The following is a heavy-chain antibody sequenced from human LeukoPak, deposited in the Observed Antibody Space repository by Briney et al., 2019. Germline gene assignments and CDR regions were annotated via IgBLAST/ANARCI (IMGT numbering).Heavy chain of an antibody. CDR2: INPGDSDT. Sequence: GESLKISCKGSGYRFTSYWSGWVRQMPGKGLEWKGNINPGDSDTRYRPSFQGQVTISADKSISTAYPQWSSLKASDTAMYYCARHANGYNNSFFDYWSQGTLVTVSA. V-gene: IGHV5-51*01. J-gene: IGHJ4*02. CDR1: GYRFTSYW. D-gene: IGHD5-24*01. CDR3: ARHANGYNNSFFDY.